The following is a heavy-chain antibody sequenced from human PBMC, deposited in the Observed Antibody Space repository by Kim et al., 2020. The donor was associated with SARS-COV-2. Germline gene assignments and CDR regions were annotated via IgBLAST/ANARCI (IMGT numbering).Heavy chain of an antibody. V-gene: IGHV4-4*07. J-gene: IGHJ5*02. D-gene: IGHD2-15*01. Sequence: SETLSLTCTVSGGSISSYYWSWIRQPAGKGLEWIGRIYTSGSTNYNPSLKSRVTMSVDTSKNQFSLKLSSVTAADTAVYYCARDLVAAPVYWFDPWGQGTLVTVSS. CDR1: GGSISSYY. CDR3: ARDLVAAPVYWFDP. CDR2: IYTSGST.